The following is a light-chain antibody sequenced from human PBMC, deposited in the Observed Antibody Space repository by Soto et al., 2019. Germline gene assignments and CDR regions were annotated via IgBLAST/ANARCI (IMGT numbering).Light chain of an antibody. J-gene: IGKJ2*01. CDR2: GAS. Sequence: EIVLTQSPGTLSLSPGERATLSCRARQSVSSSYLAWYQQKPGQAPRLLIYGASSRATGIPDRFSGSGSGTDFTLTISRVEPEDFAVYYCQQYGSSPYTFGQGTKLEIK. CDR3: QQYGSSPYT. CDR1: QSVSSSY. V-gene: IGKV3-20*01.